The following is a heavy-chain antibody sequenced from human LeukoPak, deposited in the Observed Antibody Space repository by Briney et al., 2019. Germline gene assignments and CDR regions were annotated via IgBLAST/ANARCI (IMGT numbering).Heavy chain of an antibody. CDR2: IIPIFGTA. CDR1: GGTFSSYA. J-gene: IGHJ6*03. CDR3: ARGGDIAVVPAAPYYYYMDV. Sequence: ASVKVSCKASGGTFSSYAISWVRQAPGQGLEWMGGIIPIFGTANYAQKFQGRVTITADKSTSTAYMELSSLRSEDTAVYYCARGGDIAVVPAAPYYYYMDVWGKGTTVTVSS. V-gene: IGHV1-69*06. D-gene: IGHD2-2*01.